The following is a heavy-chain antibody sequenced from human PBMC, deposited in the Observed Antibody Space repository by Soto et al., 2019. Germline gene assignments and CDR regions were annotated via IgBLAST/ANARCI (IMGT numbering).Heavy chain of an antibody. J-gene: IGHJ6*02. V-gene: IGHV3-30*18. D-gene: IGHD3-3*01. CDR1: GFNFSRYG. CDR3: AKGYYDFWSGYSEYYYDMDV. CDR2: ISNDGSKK. Sequence: QVQLVESGGGVVQPGGSLRLSCVASGFNFSRYGMHWVRQAPGKGLEWVAAISNDGSKKYYADSVKGRFTISRDNSKNTLYLQMNSLRAEDTAMYYCAKGYYDFWSGYSEYYYDMDVWGQGTTVTVSS.